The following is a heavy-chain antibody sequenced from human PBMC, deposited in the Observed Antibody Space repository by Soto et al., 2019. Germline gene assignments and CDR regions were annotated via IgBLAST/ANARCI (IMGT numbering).Heavy chain of an antibody. CDR3: ARDLLSDYYYYAMDV. J-gene: IGHJ6*02. CDR1: GGSITSSSYY. D-gene: IGHD2-21*01. CDR2: ISYSGST. Sequence: SETLSLTCAVSGGSITSSSYYWGWIRQPPGKGLEWIGYISYSGSTNYNPSLKSRVTMSVDTSKNHFSLQLSSVTAADTAVYYCARDLLSDYYYYAMDVWGQGTTVTVSS. V-gene: IGHV4-61*03.